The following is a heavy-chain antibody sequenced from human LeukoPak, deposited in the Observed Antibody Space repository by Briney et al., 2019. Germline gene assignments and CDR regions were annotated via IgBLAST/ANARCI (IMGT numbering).Heavy chain of an antibody. J-gene: IGHJ4*02. CDR2: ISWNSGSI. D-gene: IGHD1-26*01. CDR3: AKDMVGATTYYFDY. Sequence: GGSLRLSCAASGFTFDDYAMHWVRQAPGKGLEWVSGISWNSGSIGYADSVKGRFTISRDNAKNSLYLRMNSLRAEDTALYYCAKDMVGATTYYFDYWGQGTLVTVSS. CDR1: GFTFDDYA. V-gene: IGHV3-9*01.